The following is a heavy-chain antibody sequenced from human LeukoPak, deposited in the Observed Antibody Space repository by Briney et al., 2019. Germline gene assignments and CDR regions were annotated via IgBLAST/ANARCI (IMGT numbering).Heavy chain of an antibody. J-gene: IGHJ3*02. D-gene: IGHD6-19*01. V-gene: IGHV3-21*01. CDR3: ARGAPYSSGWADAFDI. CDR1: GFSSSTYS. Sequence: GGSLRLSCAASGFSSSTYSITWVRQAPGKGLEWVSSISSSSCYMYYADSVKGRFTVSRDNAKNSLYLQMNSLRAEDTAVYYCARGAPYSSGWADAFDIWGQGTMVTVSS. CDR2: ISSSSCYM.